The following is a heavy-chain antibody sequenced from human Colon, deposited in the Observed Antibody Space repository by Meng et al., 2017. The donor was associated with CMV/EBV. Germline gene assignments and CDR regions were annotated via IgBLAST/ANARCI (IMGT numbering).Heavy chain of an antibody. CDR1: GCSSDDFW. D-gene: IGHD1-1*01. CDR3: LKLPPGY. V-gene: IGHV3-74*01. CDR2: IHSGGTSI. Sequence: EVQGVESGGGLIQPGGVLRLSGVVFGCSSDDFWVDGVRQAPGKGPLWVSRIHSGGTSISYADSVKGRFTISGDNAKNTVYLQMNSLRDEDTAVYYCLKLPPGYWGQGTLVTVSS. J-gene: IGHJ4*02.